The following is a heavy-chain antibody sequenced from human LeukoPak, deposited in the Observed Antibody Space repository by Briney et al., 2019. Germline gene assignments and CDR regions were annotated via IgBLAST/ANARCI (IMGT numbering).Heavy chain of an antibody. D-gene: IGHD2-15*01. J-gene: IGHJ6*02. CDR2: IYPGDSDT. Sequence: ESLKISCKGSGYSFTSYWIGWVRQMPGKGLEWMGIIYPGDSDTRYNPSFQGQVTISADKSISTAYLQWSSLKASDTAMYYCASGYCSGGSCYGYYYYGMDVWGQGTTVTVSS. CDR3: ASGYCSGGSCYGYYYYGMDV. V-gene: IGHV5-51*01. CDR1: GYSFTSYW.